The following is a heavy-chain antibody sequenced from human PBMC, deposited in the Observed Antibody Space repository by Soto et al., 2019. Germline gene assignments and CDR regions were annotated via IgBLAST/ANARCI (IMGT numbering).Heavy chain of an antibody. V-gene: IGHV3-33*01. D-gene: IGHD6-6*01. CDR2: IWYDGSNK. Sequence: QVQLVESGGGVVQPGRSLRLSCAASGFTFSSYGMHWVRQAPGKGLEWVAVIWYDGSNKYYADSVKGRFTISRDNSKNTLYLQMNSLRAEDRAVYYCARGGAVSVLPGNLEYSSSSGREGGSAFDIWGQGTMVTVSS. J-gene: IGHJ3*02. CDR1: GFTFSSYG. CDR3: ARGGAVSVLPGNLEYSSSSGREGGSAFDI.